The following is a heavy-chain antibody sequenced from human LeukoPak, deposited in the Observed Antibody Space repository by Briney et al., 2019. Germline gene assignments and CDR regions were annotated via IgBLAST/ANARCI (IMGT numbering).Heavy chain of an antibody. V-gene: IGHV4-34*01. CDR1: GGSFSGYY. Sequence: PSETLSLTCAVYGGSFSGYYWSWIRQPPGKGLEWIGEINHSGSTNYNTSLRSRVTISVDTSKNQFSLKLSSVTAADTAVYYCARGLVDTAMVNWGQGTLVTVSS. D-gene: IGHD5-18*01. CDR3: ARGLVDTAMVN. J-gene: IGHJ4*02. CDR2: INHSGST.